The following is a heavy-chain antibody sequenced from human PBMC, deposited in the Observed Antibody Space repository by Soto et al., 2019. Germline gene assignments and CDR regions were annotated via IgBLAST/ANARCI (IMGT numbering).Heavy chain of an antibody. CDR1: GGSVRSNNW. D-gene: IGHD2-15*01. V-gene: IGHV4-4*02. CDR3: GCRVEDISYDYYGMDV. CDR2: IHHREST. Sequence: SETLSLICAVSGGSVRSNNWWFWVRQPPGKGLEWIGEIHHRESTNLNPSLKSRVTISVDRSKNEFSLKVKSVTAADTAVYYCGCRVEDISYDYYGMDVWGQGTTVTVSS. J-gene: IGHJ6*02.